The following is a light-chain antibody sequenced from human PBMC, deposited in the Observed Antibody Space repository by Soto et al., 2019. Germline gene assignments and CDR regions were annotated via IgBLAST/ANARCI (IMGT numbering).Light chain of an antibody. CDR3: LQLNSYPRT. Sequence: DIQMTQSPSHLSASVGDRVTHTCWASQSISSWLAWYQQKKGKAPKXXIYAASSLQSGVPSRFSGSGYGADFNLTISSLQTDDFATYYCLQLNSYPRTFGQGTKVDIK. V-gene: IGKV1-5*01. CDR1: QSISSW. J-gene: IGKJ1*01. CDR2: AAS.